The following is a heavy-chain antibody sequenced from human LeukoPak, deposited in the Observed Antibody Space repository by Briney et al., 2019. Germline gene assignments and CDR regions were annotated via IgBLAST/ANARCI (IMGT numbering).Heavy chain of an antibody. Sequence: GGSLRLSCAASGFTFQNFAMSWVRQAPGKGLEWVSGISASGDHRYYPDSGKGRFTISRDTSKNTLYLQMNSLRAEDTAVYYCAKDDSRALDHFDSWGQGTLVTVSS. V-gene: IGHV3-23*01. J-gene: IGHJ4*02. CDR3: AKDDSRALDHFDS. CDR2: ISASGDHR. D-gene: IGHD3-22*01. CDR1: GFTFQNFA.